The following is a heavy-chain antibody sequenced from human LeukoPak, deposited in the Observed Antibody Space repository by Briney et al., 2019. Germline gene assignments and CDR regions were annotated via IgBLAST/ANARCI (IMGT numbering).Heavy chain of an antibody. CDR2: ISGSGGST. J-gene: IGHJ4*02. D-gene: IGHD6-19*01. CDR3: AKGSKYSSGWYDY. Sequence: GGSLRLSCAASGFTFSSYAMSWVRQAPGKGLEWVSAISGSGGSTYYADSVKGRFTIPRDNSKNTLYPQMNSLRAEDTAVYYCAKGSKYSSGWYDYWGQGTLVTVSS. CDR1: GFTFSSYA. V-gene: IGHV3-23*01.